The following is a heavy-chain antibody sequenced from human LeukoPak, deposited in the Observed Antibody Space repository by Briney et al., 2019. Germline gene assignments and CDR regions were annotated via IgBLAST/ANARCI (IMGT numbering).Heavy chain of an antibody. D-gene: IGHD4-17*01. CDR1: GGSISSSSYH. Sequence: PSETLSLTCTVSGGSISSSSYHWGWIRQPPGKGLEWIGSIYYSGSTYYNPSLKSRVTISVDTSKNQFSLKLSSVTAADTAVYYCASRAVTTLWFDPWGQGTLVTVSS. CDR3: ASRAVTTLWFDP. J-gene: IGHJ5*02. CDR2: IYYSGST. V-gene: IGHV4-39*01.